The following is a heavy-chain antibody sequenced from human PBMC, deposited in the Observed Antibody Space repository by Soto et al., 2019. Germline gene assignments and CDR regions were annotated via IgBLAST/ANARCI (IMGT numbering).Heavy chain of an antibody. Sequence: PGGSLRLSCAASGVTFSRYSMNWVRQAPGKGLEWVSAISSSSYIYYADSVKGRFTISRDNAENSLYLQMTSLRAEDTAVYYCARDDPYNGMRPDFSGRGTLVLGSS. D-gene: IGHD1-20*01. CDR2: ISSSSYI. J-gene: IGHJ4*02. V-gene: IGHV3-21*04. CDR3: ARDDPYNGMRPDF. CDR1: GVTFSRYS.